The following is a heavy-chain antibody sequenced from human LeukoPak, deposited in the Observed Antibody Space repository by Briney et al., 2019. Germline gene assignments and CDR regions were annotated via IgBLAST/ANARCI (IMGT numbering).Heavy chain of an antibody. D-gene: IGHD6-19*01. CDR2: KWYGGNNE. J-gene: IGHJ6*03. V-gene: IGHV3-33*08. CDR3: MAVAGTRDYKYYMDV. Sequence: GGSLRLSCAASGFTFNSYSMHWVRQAPGKGLEWVAVKWYGGNNEYYGDSVKVRFTISSDTSKTTLYLQMNSLRPEDTAVYYCMAVAGTRDYKYYMDVWGKGTTVTVSS. CDR1: GFTFNSYS.